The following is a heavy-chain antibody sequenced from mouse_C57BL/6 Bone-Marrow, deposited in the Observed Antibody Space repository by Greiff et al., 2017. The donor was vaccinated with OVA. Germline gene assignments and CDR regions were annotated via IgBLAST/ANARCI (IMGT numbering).Heavy chain of an antibody. CDR1: GYTFTDYN. D-gene: IGHD1-1*01. Sequence: VQLQQSGPELVKPGASVTMSCKASGYTFTDYNMHWVKQSHGKSLEWIGYINPNNGGTSYNQKFKGKATLTVNKSSSTAYMELRSLTSDDAAGYYCARPLVTTVVPFAYWGQGTLVTVSA. CDR3: ARPLVTTVVPFAY. CDR2: INPNNGGT. J-gene: IGHJ3*01. V-gene: IGHV1-22*01.